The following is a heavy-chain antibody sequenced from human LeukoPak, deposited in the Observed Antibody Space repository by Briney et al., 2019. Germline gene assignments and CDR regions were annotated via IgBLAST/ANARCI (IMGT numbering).Heavy chain of an antibody. Sequence: GASVKVSCKASGGTFSRCAISWVRQAPGQGLGWMGGIIPIFGKSNYAQKFQGRVTITADESTSTAYMELSSLRSEDTAVYYCATGWLAETTVVTPYNYWGQGTLVTVSS. CDR2: IIPIFGKS. J-gene: IGHJ4*02. V-gene: IGHV1-69*13. CDR3: ATGWLAETTVVTPYNY. D-gene: IGHD4-23*01. CDR1: GGTFSRCA.